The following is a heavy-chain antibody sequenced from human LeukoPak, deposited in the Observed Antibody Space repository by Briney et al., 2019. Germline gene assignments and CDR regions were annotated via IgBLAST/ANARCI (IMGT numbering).Heavy chain of an antibody. V-gene: IGHV3-53*04. J-gene: IGHJ6*02. D-gene: IGHD3-9*01. CDR3: ARGLRYFGWSEGV. Sequence: GGSLRLSCAASGFTVSSNYMSWVRQAPGKGLEWVSVIYSGGSTYYADSVKGRFTISRHNSKNTLYLQMNSLRAEDTAVYYCARGLRYFGWSEGVWGQGTTVTVSS. CDR2: IYSGGST. CDR1: GFTVSSNY.